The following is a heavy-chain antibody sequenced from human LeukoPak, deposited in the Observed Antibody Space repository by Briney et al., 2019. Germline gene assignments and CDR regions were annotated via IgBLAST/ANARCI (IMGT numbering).Heavy chain of an antibody. CDR3: ARVRGLHEYLRFDY. CDR2: ISTYNGNT. Sequence: VASVKVSCKASGYTFTSYGISWVRQAPGQGLEWMGWISTYNGNTNYAQKLQGRVTMTIDTSTSTAYMELRSLRSDDTAVYYCARVRGLHEYLRFDYWGQGTLVTVSS. V-gene: IGHV1-18*01. J-gene: IGHJ4*02. D-gene: IGHD5-18*01. CDR1: GYTFTSYG.